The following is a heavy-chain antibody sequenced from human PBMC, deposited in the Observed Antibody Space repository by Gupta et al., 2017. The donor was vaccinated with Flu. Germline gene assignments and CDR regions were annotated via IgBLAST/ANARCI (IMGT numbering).Heavy chain of an antibody. CDR1: GYKFDDYY. D-gene: IGHD2-2*01. CDR3: STGDCMSSQCWP. Sequence: EVHLEQSGTEVKEPGATVKISCQVSGYKFDDYYINWVRQAPGKGLEWVGLVDPEENKADYAENLRGRISITADRSKETVYLELSSLRSEDTAVYYCSTGDCMSSQCWPWGRGTQVTVSS. J-gene: IGHJ5*02. CDR2: VDPEENKA. V-gene: IGHV1-69-2*01.